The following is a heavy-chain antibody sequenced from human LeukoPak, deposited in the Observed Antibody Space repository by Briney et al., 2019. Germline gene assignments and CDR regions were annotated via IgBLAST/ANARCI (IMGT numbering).Heavy chain of an antibody. V-gene: IGHV1-18*01. Sequence: PGGSLRLSCAASGFTFSSYGISWVRQAPGQGLEWMGWTSAYNGNTNYAQKLQGRVTMTADTSTSTAYMELRSLRSDDTAVYYCARDAFLGPRRFYGYWGQGTLVTVSS. CDR1: GFTFSSYG. D-gene: IGHD3-3*01. CDR3: ARDAFLGPRRFYGY. CDR2: TSAYNGNT. J-gene: IGHJ4*02.